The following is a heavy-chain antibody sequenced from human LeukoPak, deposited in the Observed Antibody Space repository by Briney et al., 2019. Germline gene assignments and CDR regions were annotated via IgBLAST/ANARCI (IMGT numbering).Heavy chain of an antibody. Sequence: GASVKVSCKASGYTFTSYGISWVRQAPGQGLEWMGWISAYNGNTNYAQKLQGRVTMTTDTSTSTAYMELRSLRSDDTAVYYCASLYCSSTSCYPPFDPWGQGTLVPVSS. CDR2: ISAYNGNT. CDR1: GYTFTSYG. D-gene: IGHD2-2*01. CDR3: ASLYCSSTSCYPPFDP. V-gene: IGHV1-18*01. J-gene: IGHJ5*02.